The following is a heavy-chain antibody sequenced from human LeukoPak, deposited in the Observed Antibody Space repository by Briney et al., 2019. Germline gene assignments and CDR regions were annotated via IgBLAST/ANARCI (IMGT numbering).Heavy chain of an antibody. CDR1: GFTFSSYG. CDR2: IQYDGSNK. J-gene: IGHJ4*02. Sequence: PGGSLRLSCVASGFTFSSYGMHWVRQAPGKGLEWVAFIQYDGSNKYFADSVKDRFAISRDNSKKTLYLQMNSLRAEDTAVYYRAKDPDYWGQRSMVTVSS. CDR3: AKDPDY. V-gene: IGHV3-30*02.